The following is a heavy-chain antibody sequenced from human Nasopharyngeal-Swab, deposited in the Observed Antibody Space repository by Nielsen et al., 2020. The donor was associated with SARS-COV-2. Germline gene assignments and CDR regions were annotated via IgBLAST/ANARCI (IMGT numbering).Heavy chain of an antibody. Sequence: GESLKIACAASGFTFDDYGMSGGRQAPGKGLEWDAGINWNGGSTGYADSVKGRFTISRDNAKNSLYLQMNSLRAEDTALYHCARGTRYDFWSGYSFYYYYGMDVWGQGTTVTVSS. CDR1: GFTFDDYG. D-gene: IGHD3-3*01. CDR3: ARGTRYDFWSGYSFYYYYGMDV. CDR2: INWNGGST. V-gene: IGHV3-20*01. J-gene: IGHJ6*02.